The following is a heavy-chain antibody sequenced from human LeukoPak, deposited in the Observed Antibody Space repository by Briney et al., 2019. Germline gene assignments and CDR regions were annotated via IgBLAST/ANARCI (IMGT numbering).Heavy chain of an antibody. CDR2: IYHTGNI. D-gene: IGHD6-19*01. Sequence: SETLSLTCAVSGASITSYHWTWIRQPPGKGLEWIRYIYHTGNIKYNPSLNSRVTISIDTSKNQFSLKLSSVTAADTAVYYCARFGSGWWYNDYWGQGTLVTVSS. V-gene: IGHV4-59*01. J-gene: IGHJ4*02. CDR3: ARFGSGWWYNDY. CDR1: GASITSYH.